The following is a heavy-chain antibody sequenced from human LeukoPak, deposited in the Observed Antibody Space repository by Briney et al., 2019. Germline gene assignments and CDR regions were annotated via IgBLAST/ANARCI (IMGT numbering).Heavy chain of an antibody. D-gene: IGHD6-13*01. CDR3: ARDGIAAADTEYYYYMDV. CDR2: IIPIFGTA. Sequence: SVKVSCKASVGTFSSYAISWVRQAPGQGLEWMGGIIPIFGTANYAQKFQGRVTITADESTSTAYMELSSLRSGDTAVYYCARDGIAAADTEYYYYMDVWGKGTTVTVSS. V-gene: IGHV1-69*13. J-gene: IGHJ6*03. CDR1: VGTFSSYA.